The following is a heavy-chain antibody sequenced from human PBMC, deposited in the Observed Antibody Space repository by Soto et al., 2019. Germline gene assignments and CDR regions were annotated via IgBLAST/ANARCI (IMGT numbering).Heavy chain of an antibody. CDR3: ATGQQWPVVDY. CDR1: GYTFTSYY. J-gene: IGHJ4*02. V-gene: IGHV1-46*01. Sequence: ASVKVSCKASGYTFTSYYMDWVRQAPGQGLEWMGIINPSGGSTSYAQKFQGRVTMTRDTSTSTVYMELSSLRSEDTAVYYCATGQQWPVVDYWGQGTLVTVSS. D-gene: IGHD6-19*01. CDR2: INPSGGST.